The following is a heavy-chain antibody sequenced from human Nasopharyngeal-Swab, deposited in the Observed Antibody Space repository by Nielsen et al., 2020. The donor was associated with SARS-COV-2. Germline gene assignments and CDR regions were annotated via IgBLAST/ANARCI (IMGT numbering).Heavy chain of an antibody. CDR1: GFTVSSNY. CDR2: IYSGGST. Sequence: EGSLRLSCAASGFTVSSNYMSWVRQAPGKGLEWVSVIYSGGSTYYADSVKGRFTISRDNSKNTLYLQMNSLRAEDTAVYYCARESPTLHYYYYMDVWGKGTTITVSS. V-gene: IGHV3-53*01. CDR3: ARESPTLHYYYYMDV. J-gene: IGHJ6*03.